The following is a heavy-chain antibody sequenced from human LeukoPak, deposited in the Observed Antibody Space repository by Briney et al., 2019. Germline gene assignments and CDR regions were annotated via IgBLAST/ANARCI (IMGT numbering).Heavy chain of an antibody. CDR3: ARDYLGGNPDAFDI. CDR2: IYYSGST. V-gene: IGHV4-39*07. D-gene: IGHD4-23*01. CDR1: GDSISSSSYY. Sequence: SETLSLTCTVSGDSISSSSYYWAGIRKPPGRDLEGIGSIYYSGSTYYNPSLNSRVTISVDTSKNQFSLKLSSVTAADTAVYYCARDYLGGNPDAFDIWGQGTMVTVSS. J-gene: IGHJ3*02.